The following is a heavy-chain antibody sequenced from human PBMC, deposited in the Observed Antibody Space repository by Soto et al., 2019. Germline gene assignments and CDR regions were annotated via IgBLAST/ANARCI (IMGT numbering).Heavy chain of an antibody. Sequence: EVQLVESGGGLVQPGGSLKLSCAASGFTFSGSAMHWVRQASGKGLQWVGRIRSKANSYATSYYASVKGRFTISRDDAKNTADLQMTSLRTEDTAVYYCTRRYFYDSSGCYMYDYWGQGPLVTVSS. CDR2: IRSKANSYAT. CDR1: GFTFSGSA. CDR3: TRRYFYDSSGCYMYDY. V-gene: IGHV3-73*02. D-gene: IGHD3-22*01. J-gene: IGHJ4*02.